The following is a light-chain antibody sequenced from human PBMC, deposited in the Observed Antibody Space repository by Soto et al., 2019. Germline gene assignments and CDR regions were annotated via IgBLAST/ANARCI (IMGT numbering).Light chain of an antibody. CDR2: DVN. V-gene: IGLV2-14*03. CDR3: NSYSTSSTPLV. Sequence: QSVLTQPASVSGSPGQSITISCTGTSSDVGGYDYVSWYQQHPGKAPRLMIYDVNNRPSGVSNSFSGSKSGSTASLTISGLQAEDEADYYCNSYSTSSTPLVFGGGTKLTVL. J-gene: IGLJ2*01. CDR1: SSDVGGYDY.